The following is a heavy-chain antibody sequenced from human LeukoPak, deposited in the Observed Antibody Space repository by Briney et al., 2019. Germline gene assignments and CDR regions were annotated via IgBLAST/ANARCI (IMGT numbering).Heavy chain of an antibody. J-gene: IGHJ5*02. CDR1: GGSFGDFY. Sequence: SETLSLTCAVSGGSFGDFYWSWIRQPPGKGLEWIGEINHSGYTNYYPSLKSRVTISVDRSKNQFSLKLSSVTAADTAVYYCARGYNPNWFDPWGQGTLVTVSS. V-gene: IGHV4-34*01. D-gene: IGHD1-14*01. CDR2: INHSGYT. CDR3: ARGYNPNWFDP.